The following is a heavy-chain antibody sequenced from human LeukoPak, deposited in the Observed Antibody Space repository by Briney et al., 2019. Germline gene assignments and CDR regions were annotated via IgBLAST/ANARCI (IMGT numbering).Heavy chain of an antibody. CDR1: GFTFSSYA. Sequence: PGGSLRLSCAASGFTFSSYAMSWVRQAPGEGLEWVANIKQDGSEKNYVDSVKGRFTISRDNAKNSLYLQMNSLRAEDTAVYYCVRRGQQLNYWGQGTLVTVSS. CDR3: VRRGQQLNY. D-gene: IGHD6-13*01. V-gene: IGHV3-7*03. CDR2: IKQDGSEK. J-gene: IGHJ4*02.